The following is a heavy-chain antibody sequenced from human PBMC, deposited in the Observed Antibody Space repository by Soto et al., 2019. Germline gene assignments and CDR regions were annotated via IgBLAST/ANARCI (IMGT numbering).Heavy chain of an antibody. V-gene: IGHV2-5*02. D-gene: IGHD3-10*01. CDR2: IYWDDDK. CDR1: GFSLSTSGVG. CDR3: AHSRPMVLFDY. Sequence: QITLKESGPTLVKPTQTLTLTCTFSGFSLSTSGVGVGWIRQPPGKAREWLALIYWDDDKRYSPSLKSRLTITKDTSKIQVVLTITNMDPVDTATYYCAHSRPMVLFDYWGQGTLVTVSS. J-gene: IGHJ4*02.